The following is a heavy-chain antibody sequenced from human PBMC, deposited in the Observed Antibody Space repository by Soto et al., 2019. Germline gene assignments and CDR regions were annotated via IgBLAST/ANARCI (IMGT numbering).Heavy chain of an antibody. CDR1: GFIFSSYA. V-gene: IGHV3-74*01. Sequence: LRLSCAVSGFIFSSYAMSWVRQAPGKGLVWVSHINNDGSNTNYADSVKGRFTISRDNAKNTLYLQMNSLRAEDTAVYYCARDVSLVFDPWGQGTLVTVSS. J-gene: IGHJ5*02. D-gene: IGHD2-8*02. CDR2: INNDGSNT. CDR3: ARDVSLVFDP.